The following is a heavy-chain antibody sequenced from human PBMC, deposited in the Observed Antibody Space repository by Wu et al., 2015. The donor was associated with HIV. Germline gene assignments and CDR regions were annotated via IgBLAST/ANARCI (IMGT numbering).Heavy chain of an antibody. CDR3: ATRGAHNYDLRFGGVIAFDWLFDI. CDR1: GGTFSSYA. Sequence: QVQLVQSGAEVKKPGSSVKVSCKASGGTFSSYAISWVRQAPGQGLEWMGRIIPIFGTANYAQKFQGRVTITADESTSTAYMELSSLRSEDTAVYYCATRGAHNYDLRFGGVIAFDWLFDIVGPRDNGHRLF. J-gene: IGHJ3*02. V-gene: IGHV1-69*13. D-gene: IGHD3-16*02. CDR2: IIPIFGTA.